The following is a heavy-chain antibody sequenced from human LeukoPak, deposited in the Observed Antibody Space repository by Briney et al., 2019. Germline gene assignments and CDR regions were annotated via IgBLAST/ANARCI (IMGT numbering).Heavy chain of an antibody. V-gene: IGHV4-59*12. CDR1: GGSISSYY. CDR3: ATSRRGLIRGVIITSAFDI. Sequence: PSETLSPTSTVAGGSISSYYWSWIRQPPGDGLGWVGYISYSGSTNYNPSLKSRVTISVDTSKNQFSLKLSSVTAADTAVYYCATSRRGLIRGVIITSAFDIWGQGTMVTVSS. J-gene: IGHJ3*02. CDR2: ISYSGST. D-gene: IGHD3-10*01.